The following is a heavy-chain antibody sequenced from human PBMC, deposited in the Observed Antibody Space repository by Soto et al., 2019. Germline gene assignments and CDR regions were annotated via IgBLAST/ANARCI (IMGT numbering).Heavy chain of an antibody. V-gene: IGHV3-30*03. D-gene: IGHD6-13*01. Sequence: GGSLRLSCAASGFTFSSYGMHWVRQAPGKGLEWVAVISYDGSNKYYADSVKGRFTISRDNSKNTLYLQMNSLRAEDTAVYYCALIAAAGSYAFDIWGQGTMVTVSS. CDR3: ALIAAAGSYAFDI. J-gene: IGHJ3*02. CDR1: GFTFSSYG. CDR2: ISYDGSNK.